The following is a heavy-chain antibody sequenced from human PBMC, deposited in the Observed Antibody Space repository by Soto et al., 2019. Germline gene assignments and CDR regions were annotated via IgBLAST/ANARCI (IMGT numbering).Heavy chain of an antibody. J-gene: IGHJ6*02. CDR3: ASGVHRPSNNDYYYYGMDV. Sequence: ASVKVSCKASGYTFTGYYMHWVRQAPGKGLEWMGWINPNSGGTNYAQKFQGWVTMTRDTSISTAYMELSRLRSDDTAVYYCASGVHRPSNNDYYYYGMDVWGQGTTVTVSS. CDR1: GYTFTGYY. V-gene: IGHV1-2*04. D-gene: IGHD3-10*01. CDR2: INPNSGGT.